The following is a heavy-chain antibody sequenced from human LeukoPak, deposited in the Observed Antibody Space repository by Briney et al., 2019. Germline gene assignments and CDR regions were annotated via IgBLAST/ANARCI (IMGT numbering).Heavy chain of an antibody. CDR2: ISGSGGST. D-gene: IGHD2-2*01. CDR1: GFTFSSYA. J-gene: IGHJ4*02. Sequence: GGSLRLSCAASGFTFSSYAMSWVRQAPGKGLEWVSAISGSGGSTYYADSVKGRFTISRDSSTNTLHLQMNSLRVEDTAVYFCAIFPIVEVPGAKQNLDHWGQGALVTVSS. CDR3: AIFPIVEVPGAKQNLDH. V-gene: IGHV3-23*01.